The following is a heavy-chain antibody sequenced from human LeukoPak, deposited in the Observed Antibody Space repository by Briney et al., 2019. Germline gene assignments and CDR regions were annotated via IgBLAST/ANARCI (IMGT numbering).Heavy chain of an antibody. D-gene: IGHD1-26*01. CDR2: INPNSGGT. V-gene: IGHV1-2*02. CDR3: VRVGATDVDY. J-gene: IGHJ4*02. CDR1: GYTFTGYH. Sequence: ASVTVSCKATGYTFTGYHMHWVRQAPGQGLEWMGWINPNSGGTNYAQKFQGRVTMTRDTSISTAYMELSRLRSDDTAVYYCVRVGATDVDYWGQGTLVTVSS.